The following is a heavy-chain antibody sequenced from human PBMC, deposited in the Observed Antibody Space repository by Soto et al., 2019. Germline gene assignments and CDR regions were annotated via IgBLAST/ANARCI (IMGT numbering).Heavy chain of an antibody. CDR3: AKDTGAYYYYYGMDV. CDR1: GFTFSSYG. J-gene: IGHJ6*02. V-gene: IGHV3-30*18. D-gene: IGHD1-26*01. Sequence: GGSLRLSCAASGFTFSSYGVHWVRQAPGKGLEWVAVISYDGSNKYYADSVKGRFTISRDNSKNTLYLQMNSLRAEDTAVYYCAKDTGAYYYYYGMDVWGQGTTVTVSS. CDR2: ISYDGSNK.